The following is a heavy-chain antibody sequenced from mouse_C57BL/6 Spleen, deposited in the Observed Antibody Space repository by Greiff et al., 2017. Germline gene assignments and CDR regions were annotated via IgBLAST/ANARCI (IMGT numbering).Heavy chain of an antibody. CDR1: GYTFTSYW. V-gene: IGHV1-64*01. CDR2: IHPNSGST. Sequence: QVQLQQPGAELVKPGASVKLSCKASGYTFTSYWMHWVKQRPGQGLEWIGMIHPNSGSTNYNEKFKSKATLTVDKSSSTAYMQLSSLTSEDSAVYYCDPYYTYAMDYWGQGTSVTVSS. D-gene: IGHD2-12*01. CDR3: DPYYTYAMDY. J-gene: IGHJ4*01.